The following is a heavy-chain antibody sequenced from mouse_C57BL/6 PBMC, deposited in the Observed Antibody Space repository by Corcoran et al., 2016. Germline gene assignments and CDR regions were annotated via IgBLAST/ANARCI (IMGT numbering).Heavy chain of an antibody. V-gene: IGHV9-3*01. CDR3: ARESYYDYGAY. J-gene: IGHJ3*01. D-gene: IGHD2-4*01. CDR1: GYTFTTYG. CDR2: INTYSGVP. Sequence: QILLVQSGPELKKPGETVKISCKASGYTFTTYGMSWVKQAPGKGLKWMGWINTYSGVPTYADDFKGRFAFSLETSASTAYLQINNLKNEDTATYFCARESYYDYGAYWGQGTLVTVSA.